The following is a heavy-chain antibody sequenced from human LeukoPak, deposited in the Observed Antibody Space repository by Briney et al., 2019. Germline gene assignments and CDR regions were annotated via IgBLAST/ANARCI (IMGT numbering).Heavy chain of an antibody. Sequence: SETLSLTCTVSGGSISSSNYYWGWIRQPPGKGLEWIGSIYYSGSTYYKSSLKSRITISVDTSKNQFSLKLSSVTAADTAVYYCERNVTGGSSGYWRFDYWGQGTLFTVSS. J-gene: IGHJ4*02. CDR3: ERNVTGGSSGYWRFDY. CDR2: IYYSGST. D-gene: IGHD3-22*01. CDR1: GGSISSSNYY. V-gene: IGHV4-39*01.